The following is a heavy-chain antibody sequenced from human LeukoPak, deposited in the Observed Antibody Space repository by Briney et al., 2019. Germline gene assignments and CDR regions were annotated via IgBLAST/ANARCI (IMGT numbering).Heavy chain of an antibody. CDR2: FDPEDGET. V-gene: IGHV1-24*01. CDR1: GYTFTGYY. J-gene: IGHJ4*02. CDR3: ATSRNSILLFDY. D-gene: IGHD2-15*01. Sequence: ASVKVSCKASGYTFTGYYMHWVRQAPGKGLEWMGGFDPEDGETIYAQKFQGRVTMTEDTSTDTAYMELSSLRSEDTAVYYCATSRNSILLFDYWGQGTLVTVSS.